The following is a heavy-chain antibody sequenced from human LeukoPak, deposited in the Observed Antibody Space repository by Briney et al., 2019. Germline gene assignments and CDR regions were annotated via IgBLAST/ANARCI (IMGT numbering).Heavy chain of an antibody. D-gene: IGHD5-12*01. CDR3: ARDKDIVATTTFDY. CDR2: IIPILGIA. V-gene: IGHV1-69*04. CDR1: GYTFTSYA. J-gene: IGHJ4*02. Sequence: GASVKVSCKASGYTFTSYAISWVRQAPGQGLEWMGRIIPILGIANYAQKFQGRVTITADKSTSTAYMELSSLRSEDTAVYYCARDKDIVATTTFDYWGQGTLVTVSS.